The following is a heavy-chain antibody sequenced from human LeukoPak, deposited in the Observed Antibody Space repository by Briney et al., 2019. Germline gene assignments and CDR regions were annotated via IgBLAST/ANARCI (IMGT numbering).Heavy chain of an antibody. CDR1: GFTFSGYA. V-gene: IGHV3-23*01. J-gene: IGHJ4*02. Sequence: PGGSLRLSCAASGFTFSGYAMSWVRQAPGKGLEWVSTISGGGSTYYADSVKGRFTISRDNSKNTLYLQVNSLRAEDTAVYYCANSERSNWNYYFDYWGQGTLVTVSS. D-gene: IGHD1-1*01. CDR2: ISGGGST. CDR3: ANSERSNWNYYFDY.